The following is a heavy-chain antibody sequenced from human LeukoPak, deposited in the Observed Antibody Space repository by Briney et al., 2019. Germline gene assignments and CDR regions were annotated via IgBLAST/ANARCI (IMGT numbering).Heavy chain of an antibody. V-gene: IGHV3-11*04. D-gene: IGHD3-22*01. CDR3: AREAISGYSD. Sequence: PGGSLRLSCAASGFTFSNYYMSWIRQAPGKGLEWVSYISSSGSTMYYADSVKGRFTISRDNAKNSLYLQMNSLRAEDTAVYYSAREAISGYSDWGQGTLVTVSS. J-gene: IGHJ4*02. CDR2: ISSSGSTM. CDR1: GFTFSNYY.